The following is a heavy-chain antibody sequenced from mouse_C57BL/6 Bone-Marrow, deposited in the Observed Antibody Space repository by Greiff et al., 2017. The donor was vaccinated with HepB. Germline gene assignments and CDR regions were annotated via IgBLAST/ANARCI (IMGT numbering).Heavy chain of an antibody. J-gene: IGHJ1*03. Sequence: VQLKQSGPELVKPGASVKIPCKASGYTFTDYNMDWVKQSHGKSLEWIGDINPNNGGTIYNQKFKGKATLTVDKSSSTAYMELRSLTSEDTAVYYCARRYYGSSYRYFDVWGTGTTVTVSS. CDR2: INPNNGGT. D-gene: IGHD1-1*01. V-gene: IGHV1-18*01. CDR3: ARRYYGSSYRYFDV. CDR1: GYTFTDYN.